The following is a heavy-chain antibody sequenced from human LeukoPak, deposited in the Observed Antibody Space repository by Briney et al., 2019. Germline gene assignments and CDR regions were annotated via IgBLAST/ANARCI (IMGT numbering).Heavy chain of an antibody. Sequence: GGSLRLSCAASGFTFSRYWMSWVRQAPGKGLEWVSALTGSGGSTYYADSVKGRFTISRDNSKKTLFLQMNGLRAEDTAVYYCAKDLAPAAYWGQGTLVTVSS. CDR2: LTGSGGST. CDR1: GFTFSRYW. J-gene: IGHJ4*02. V-gene: IGHV3-23*01. CDR3: AKDLAPAAY. D-gene: IGHD2-2*01.